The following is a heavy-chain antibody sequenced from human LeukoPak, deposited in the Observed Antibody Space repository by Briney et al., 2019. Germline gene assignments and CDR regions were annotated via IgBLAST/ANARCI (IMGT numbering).Heavy chain of an antibody. CDR1: GYTFTVYY. Sequence: ASVTVSCKASGYTFTVYYIYWVRQAPGQGLEWMGWINPNSDDTSYAQKFQGRVTMTRDTSVSTAYMELSRLSSDDTAVYYCARQDGDLDYWGQGTLVTVSS. V-gene: IGHV1-2*02. D-gene: IGHD4-17*01. J-gene: IGHJ4*02. CDR2: INPNSDDT. CDR3: ARQDGDLDY.